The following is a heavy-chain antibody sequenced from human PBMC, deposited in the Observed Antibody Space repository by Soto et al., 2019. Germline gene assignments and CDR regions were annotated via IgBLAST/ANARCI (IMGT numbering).Heavy chain of an antibody. CDR1: GFTFSSYG. CDR3: ARYSSSWNGFDY. CDR2: IWYDGSNK. J-gene: IGHJ4*02. D-gene: IGHD6-13*01. Sequence: GGSLRLSCAASGFTFSSYGMHWVRQAPGKGLEWVAVIWYDGSNKYYADSVKGRFTISRDNSKNTLYLQMNSLRAEDTAVYYCARYSSSWNGFDYWGQGTLVTVSS. V-gene: IGHV3-33*01.